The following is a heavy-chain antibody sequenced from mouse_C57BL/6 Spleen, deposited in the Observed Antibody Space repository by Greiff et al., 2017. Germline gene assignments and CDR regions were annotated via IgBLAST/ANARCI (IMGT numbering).Heavy chain of an antibody. CDR1: GYSITSGYY. J-gene: IGHJ3*01. V-gene: IGHV3-6*01. D-gene: IGHD1-1*01. CDR3: AREGSEGFAY. CDR2: ISYDGSN. Sequence: EVHLVESGPGLVKPSQSLSLTCSVTGYSITSGYYWNWIRQFPGNKLEWMGYISYDGSNNYNPSLKNRISITRDTSKNQFFLKLNSVTTEDTATYYCAREGSEGFAYWGQGTLVTVSA.